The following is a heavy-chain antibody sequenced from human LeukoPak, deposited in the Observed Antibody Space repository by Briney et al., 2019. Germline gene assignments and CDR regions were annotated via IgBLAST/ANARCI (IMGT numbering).Heavy chain of an antibody. CDR2: IIPIFGTA. V-gene: IGHV1-69*05. Sequence: SVKVSCKASGGTFSSCAISWVRQAPGQGLEWMGGIIPIFGTANYAQKFQGRVTITTDESTSTAYMELSSLRSEDTAVYYCARGVVAAGNYYYYYMDVWGKGTTVTVSS. J-gene: IGHJ6*03. CDR1: GGTFSSCA. CDR3: ARGVVAAGNYYYYYMDV. D-gene: IGHD6-13*01.